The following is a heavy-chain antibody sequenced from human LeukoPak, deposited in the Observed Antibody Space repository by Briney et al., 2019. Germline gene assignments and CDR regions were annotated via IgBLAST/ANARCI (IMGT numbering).Heavy chain of an antibody. J-gene: IGHJ4*02. CDR3: AREPGAYYFDF. D-gene: IGHD3-10*01. Sequence: GGSLRLSCAASGFTFSSFWMSWVRQVPGKGLEWVANTKQDESETYYVDSVKGRFTISRDNARNSLYLQMNSLRAEDTAGYYCAREPGAYYFDFWGQGTLVTVSS. CDR2: TKQDESET. CDR1: GFTFSSFW. V-gene: IGHV3-7*01.